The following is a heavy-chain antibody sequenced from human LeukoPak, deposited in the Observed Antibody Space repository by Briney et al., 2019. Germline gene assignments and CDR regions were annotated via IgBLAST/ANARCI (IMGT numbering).Heavy chain of an antibody. CDR1: GGSFTNSW. Sequence: SETLSLTCAVSGGSFTNSWWSWVRQAPGKGGEGIGEINHRGRTKYNPCPKSGVTISLDTPNSQFSLSLSFLTAADTAMYYCQGVPLGYSSGWTSDYSYMDVWGKGTPVTVS. CDR3: QGVPLGYSSGWTSDYSYMDV. V-gene: IGHV4-34*01. D-gene: IGHD6-19*01. CDR2: INHRGRT. J-gene: IGHJ6*03.